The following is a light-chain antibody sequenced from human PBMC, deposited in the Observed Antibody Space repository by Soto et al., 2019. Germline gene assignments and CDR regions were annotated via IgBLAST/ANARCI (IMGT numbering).Light chain of an antibody. CDR3: QQRYSTPRT. Sequence: DIQMTQSPSSLSASIGDRANITCRASQSIDNYVNWYQQKPWKAPKVLIYAASSLQSGVPPRFSGTGSGTDFTLTISSLQPEDFATNYCQQRYSTPRTFGPGNKGDRK. CDR1: QSIDNY. J-gene: IGKJ3*01. CDR2: AAS. V-gene: IGKV1-39*01.